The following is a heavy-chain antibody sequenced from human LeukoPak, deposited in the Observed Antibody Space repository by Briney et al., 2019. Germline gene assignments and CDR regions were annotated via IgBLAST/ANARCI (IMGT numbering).Heavy chain of an antibody. J-gene: IGHJ6*02. CDR3: ARDHCVTAGCYEDYYYGLDV. CDR1: GYTFSGNY. V-gene: IGHV1-2*02. Sequence: ASVTVSCKASGYTFSGNYIQWVRQAPGQGLEWMGWINPNSGGTNYAQSFQGRVTVTRDTSISTAYMELSRLTSDDTAVYYCARDHCVTAGCYEDYYYGLDVWGQGTTVTVSS. CDR2: INPNSGGT. D-gene: IGHD2-2*01.